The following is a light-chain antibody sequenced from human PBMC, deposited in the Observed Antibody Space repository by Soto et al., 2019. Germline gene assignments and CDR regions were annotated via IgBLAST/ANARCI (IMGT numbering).Light chain of an antibody. CDR3: QQYNNWPPWT. J-gene: IGKJ1*01. CDR1: QSVSSN. V-gene: IGKV3-15*01. CDR2: GAS. Sequence: EIVMTQSPATLSVSPGERATLSCRASQSVSSNLAWYQQKPGQAPRLLIYGASTRATGIPARFSGSGSGTEFTLTISSLQSEDFAVYYCQQYNNWPPWTFGEGTKVDX.